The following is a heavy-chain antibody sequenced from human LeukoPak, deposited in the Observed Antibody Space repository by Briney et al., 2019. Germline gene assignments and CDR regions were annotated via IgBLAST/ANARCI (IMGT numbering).Heavy chain of an antibody. D-gene: IGHD3-22*01. V-gene: IGHV4-59*08. CDR2: ICYSGST. CDR3: ARAEYDSSGYIFDY. Sequence: SETLSLTCTVSGGSISSYYWSWIRQPPGKGLEWIGYICYSGSTNYNPSLKSRVTMSVDTSKNQFSLKLSSVTAADTAVYYCARAEYDSSGYIFDYWGQGTLVTVSS. J-gene: IGHJ4*02. CDR1: GGSISSYY.